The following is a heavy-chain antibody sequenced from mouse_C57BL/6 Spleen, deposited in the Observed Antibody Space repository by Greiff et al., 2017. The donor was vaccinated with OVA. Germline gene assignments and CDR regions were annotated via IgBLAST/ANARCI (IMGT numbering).Heavy chain of an antibody. CDR1: GYTFTSSW. Sequence: QVQLQQPGAELVRPGSSVKLSCKASGYTFTSSWMHWVKQRPIQGLEWIGNIDPSDSETHYHQKFKDKATLTVDKSSSTAYMQLSCLTAEDSAVYDGARGLYDGYRNYWGQGTTLTVSS. D-gene: IGHD2-3*01. CDR3: ARGLYDGYRNY. V-gene: IGHV1-52*01. CDR2: IDPSDSET. J-gene: IGHJ2*01.